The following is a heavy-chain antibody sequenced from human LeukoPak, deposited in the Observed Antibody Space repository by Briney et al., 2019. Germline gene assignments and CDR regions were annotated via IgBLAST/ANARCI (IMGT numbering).Heavy chain of an antibody. CDR1: GGSFSGYY. V-gene: IGHV4-34*01. CDR2: INHSGSA. J-gene: IGHJ4*02. CDR3: ARGQGTVTTH. D-gene: IGHD4-11*01. Sequence: SETLSLTCAVSGGSFSGYYWTWIRQPPGKGLEWIGEINHSGSANYNPSLMSRVTISLDTSKNHFSLNLSSVTAADTAVYCCARGQGTVTTHWGQGTLVTVSS.